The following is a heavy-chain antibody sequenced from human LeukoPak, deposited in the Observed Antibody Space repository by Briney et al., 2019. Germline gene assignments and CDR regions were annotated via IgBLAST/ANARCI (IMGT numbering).Heavy chain of an antibody. CDR1: GFTFSSYE. Sequence: AGGSLRLSCAASGFTFSSYEMNWVRQAPGKGLEWVSYISSSGSTIYYADSVKGRFTISRDNAKNSLYLQMNSLRAEDTAVYYCASQGVRIAAAGTVDYWGQGTLVTVSS. CDR2: ISSSGSTI. J-gene: IGHJ4*02. CDR3: ASQGVRIAAAGTVDY. V-gene: IGHV3-48*03. D-gene: IGHD6-13*01.